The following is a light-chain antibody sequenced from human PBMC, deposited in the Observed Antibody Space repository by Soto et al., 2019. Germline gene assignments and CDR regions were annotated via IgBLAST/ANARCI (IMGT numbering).Light chain of an antibody. Sequence: AIQMTQSPSSLSASVGDRVTITCRASQDISNDLGWYQQKPGKAPKLLIYGASTLQSGVPSRFSGSGSGTDFTLTISSLQPEDFATYYCQQSYSTPYTFGQGTKVDI. V-gene: IGKV1-6*01. CDR1: QDISND. J-gene: IGKJ2*01. CDR2: GAS. CDR3: QQSYSTPYT.